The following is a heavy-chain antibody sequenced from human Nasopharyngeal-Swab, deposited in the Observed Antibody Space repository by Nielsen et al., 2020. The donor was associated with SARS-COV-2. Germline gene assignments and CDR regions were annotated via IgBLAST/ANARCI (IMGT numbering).Heavy chain of an antibody. D-gene: IGHD6-19*01. Sequence: ASVKVSCKASGYTFTSYAMHWVRQAPGQRLEWMGWINAGNGNTKYSQKFQGSVTITRDTSASTAYMELSSLRSEDTAVYYCARVKSRIAVAAHWYFDLWGRGTLVTVSS. CDR2: INAGNGNT. CDR1: GYTFTSYA. CDR3: ARVKSRIAVAAHWYFDL. V-gene: IGHV1-3*01. J-gene: IGHJ2*01.